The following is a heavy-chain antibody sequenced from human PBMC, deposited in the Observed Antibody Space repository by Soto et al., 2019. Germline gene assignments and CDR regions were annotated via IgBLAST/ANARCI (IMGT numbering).Heavy chain of an antibody. CDR3: ARDLGDSSSWMTYYYYYGMDV. J-gene: IGHJ6*02. CDR2: IWYDGSNK. D-gene: IGHD6-13*01. CDR1: GFTFSSYV. Sequence: QPGGSLRLSCAASGFTFSSYVMHWGRQAPGKGLGWVAVIWYDGSNKYYADSVKGRFTISRDNSKNTLYLQMNSLRAEDTAVYYCARDLGDSSSWMTYYYYYGMDVWGQGTTVTVSS. V-gene: IGHV3-33*01.